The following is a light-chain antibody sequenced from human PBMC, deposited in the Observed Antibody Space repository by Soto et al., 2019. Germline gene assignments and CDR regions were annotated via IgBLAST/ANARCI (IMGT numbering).Light chain of an antibody. Sequence: QSVLTQPPSASGTPGQWVTISCSGSTSNIGSNPVNWLQQLPGAAPKVVIHSNNQRPSGVPDRFSGSKSGTSASLAISGLQSEDEAVYYCAAWDDSLKGWVFAGGTKVTV. J-gene: IGLJ3*02. CDR2: SNN. CDR1: TSNIGSNP. CDR3: AAWDDSLKGWV. V-gene: IGLV1-44*01.